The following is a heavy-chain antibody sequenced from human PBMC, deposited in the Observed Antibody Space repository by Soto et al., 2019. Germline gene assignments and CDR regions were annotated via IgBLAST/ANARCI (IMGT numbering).Heavy chain of an antibody. D-gene: IGHD6-19*01. Sequence: QVQLVESGGGVVQPGRSLRLSCAASGFTFSSYAMHWVRQAPGKGLEWVAVISYDGSNKYYADSVKGRFTISRDNSKNTLYLQMNSLRAEDTAVYYCARSPSSSRGWYFAYWGQGTLVTVSS. V-gene: IGHV3-30-3*01. CDR3: ARSPSSSRGWYFAY. J-gene: IGHJ4*02. CDR2: ISYDGSNK. CDR1: GFTFSSYA.